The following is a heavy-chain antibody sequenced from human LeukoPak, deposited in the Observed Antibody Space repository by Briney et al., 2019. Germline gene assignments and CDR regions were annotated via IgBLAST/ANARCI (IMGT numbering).Heavy chain of an antibody. V-gene: IGHV4-39*01. D-gene: IGHD6-13*01. Sequence: SETLSLTCTVSGGSITNSYYFWGWLRQPPGKGLEWIGSFSYGGSTYYNPSLKSRVTISVDTSKNQFTLNLNSVTAADTSGSYCATHRVQGPYSEFDYWGQGTVVAVSS. CDR3: ATHRVQGPYSEFDY. J-gene: IGHJ4*02. CDR2: FSYGGST. CDR1: GGSITNSYYF.